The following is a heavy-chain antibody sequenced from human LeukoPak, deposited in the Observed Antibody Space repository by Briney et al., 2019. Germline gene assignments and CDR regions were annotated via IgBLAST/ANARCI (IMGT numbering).Heavy chain of an antibody. CDR3: ARESIRSGSLKWFDP. D-gene: IGHD3-3*01. CDR1: GFTFTSHV. Sequence: PGGSLRLSCAASGFTFTSHVMGWVRQTPGKELEWVSAIDGSGHTTYYADSVRGRFIISRDNSKKMLYLQMNSLRAEDTATYYCARESIRSGSLKWFDPWGQGTLVTVSS. CDR2: IDGSGHTT. V-gene: IGHV3-23*01. J-gene: IGHJ5*02.